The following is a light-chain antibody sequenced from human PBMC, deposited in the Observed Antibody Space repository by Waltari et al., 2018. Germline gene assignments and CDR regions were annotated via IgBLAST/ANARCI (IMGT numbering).Light chain of an antibody. V-gene: IGLV4-69*01. Sequence: QLVLTQSPSASASLGASVKLTCTLSSGPSNYAIAWPQRQPEKGPQYLMKLNSDGSHSQGDGIPDRFSGSSSGAERYLTISSLQSEDEADYYCQTWGTGTQVVFGGGTKLTVL. J-gene: IGLJ2*01. CDR3: QTWGTGTQVV. CDR2: LNSDGSH. CDR1: SGPSNYA.